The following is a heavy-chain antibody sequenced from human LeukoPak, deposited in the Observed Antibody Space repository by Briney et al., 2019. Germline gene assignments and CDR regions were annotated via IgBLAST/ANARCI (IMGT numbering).Heavy chain of an antibody. Sequence: PGGSLRLSCAASGFTFSSYAMSWVRQAPGKGLEWVSGISGSADRTYYAAYVKGRFTISRDNSKNTVYLQMTSLGAEDTAVYFCAKPLTDYWDSSDYPGAFDIWGHGTMVTVSS. V-gene: IGHV3-23*01. CDR3: AKPLTDYWDSSDYPGAFDI. J-gene: IGHJ3*02. D-gene: IGHD3-22*01. CDR1: GFTFSSYA. CDR2: ISGSADRT.